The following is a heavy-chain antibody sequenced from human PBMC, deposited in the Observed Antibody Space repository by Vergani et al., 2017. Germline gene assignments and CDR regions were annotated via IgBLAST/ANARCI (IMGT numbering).Heavy chain of an antibody. CDR2: IIPIFGTA. CDR3: AREYCSSTSCHFDY. CDR1: GGTFSSYA. V-gene: IGHV1-69*01. Sequence: QVQLVQSGAEVKKPGSSVKVPCKASGGTFSSYAISWVRQAPGQGLEWMGGIIPIFGTANYAQKFQGRVTITADESTSTAYMELSSLRSEDTAVYYCAREYCSSTSCHFDYWGQGTLVTVSS. D-gene: IGHD2-2*01. J-gene: IGHJ4*02.